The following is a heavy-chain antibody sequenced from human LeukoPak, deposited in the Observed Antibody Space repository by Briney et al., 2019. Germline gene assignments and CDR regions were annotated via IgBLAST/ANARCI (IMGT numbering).Heavy chain of an antibody. CDR1: GYTFSNYH. V-gene: IGHV1-46*01. D-gene: IGHD5-24*01. CDR3: AREEARDGSTGYYFDY. CDR2: INPRYGSA. J-gene: IGHJ4*02. Sequence: VASVKVSCKASGYTFSNYHIYWVRQAPGQGIEWMGIINPRYGSATYAQKFQGRVTMTRDMSTSTVHMELSSLRSDDAAVYYCAREEARDGSTGYYFDYWGQGTLLTVSS.